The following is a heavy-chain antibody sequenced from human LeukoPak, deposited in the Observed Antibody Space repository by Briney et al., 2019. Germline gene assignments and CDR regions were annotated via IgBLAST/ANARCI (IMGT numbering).Heavy chain of an antibody. CDR3: AKVVGFAVVPAAMAMDV. J-gene: IGHJ6*02. V-gene: IGHV3-23*01. CDR1: GFTFSSYA. CDR2: ISGRGGST. D-gene: IGHD2-2*01. Sequence: GGSLRLSCAASGFTFSSYAMSWVRQAPGKGLEWVSAISGRGGSTYYADSVKGRFTISRDNSKNTLYLQMNSLRAEDTAVYYCAKVVGFAVVPAAMAMDVWGQGTTVTVSS.